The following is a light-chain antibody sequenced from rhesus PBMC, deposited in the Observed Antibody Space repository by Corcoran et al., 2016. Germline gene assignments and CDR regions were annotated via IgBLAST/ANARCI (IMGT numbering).Light chain of an antibody. V-gene: IGKV3-24*04. CDR2: GAS. CDR1: QSVGSY. CDR3: QQSSNLSRT. J-gene: IGKJ1*01. Sequence: ETVVTQSPATLSLSPGERATLSCRASQSVGSYLAWYQKKPGQAPRLLIYGASSRATGIPDRFSGSGSGTDFTLTSSSLEPEDVGVYYCQQSSNLSRTFGQGTKVEIK.